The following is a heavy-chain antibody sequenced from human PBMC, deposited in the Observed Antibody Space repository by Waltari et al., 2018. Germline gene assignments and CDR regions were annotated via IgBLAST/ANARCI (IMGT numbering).Heavy chain of an antibody. V-gene: IGHV1-2*02. J-gene: IGHJ3*02. D-gene: IGHD1-26*01. CDR1: GYTFTGYY. CDR3: ARDGGRGGRAFDI. CDR2: INPNSGGT. Sequence: QVQLVQSGAEVKKPGASVKVSCKASGYTFTGYYMHWVRQAPGQGLEWMGWINPNSGGTNYAKKFQGRVTMTRDPSISTAYMELSRLRSDDTAVYYCARDGGRGGRAFDIWGQGTMVTVSS.